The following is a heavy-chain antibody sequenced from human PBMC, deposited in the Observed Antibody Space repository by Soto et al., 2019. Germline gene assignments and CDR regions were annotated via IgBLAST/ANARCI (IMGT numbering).Heavy chain of an antibody. Sequence: PSETLSLTCAVSGGSISSTHWWSWVRQPPGKGLEWIGYVYYSGSTYYNPSLKSRVTISVDTSKNQFSLKLSSVTAADTAVYYCARSRYFYDSSGFRSDAFDIWGQGTMVTVS. J-gene: IGHJ3*02. D-gene: IGHD3-22*01. CDR2: VYYSGST. CDR3: ARSRYFYDSSGFRSDAFDI. CDR1: GGSISSTHW. V-gene: IGHV4-4*02.